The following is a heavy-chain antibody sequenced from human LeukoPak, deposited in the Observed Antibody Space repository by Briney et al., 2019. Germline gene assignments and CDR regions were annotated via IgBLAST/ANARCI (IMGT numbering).Heavy chain of an antibody. V-gene: IGHV4-38-2*01. J-gene: IGHJ4*02. D-gene: IGHD1-26*01. CDR3: AYTSIVGATGGPYYFDY. CDR2: IYHSGST. CDR1: GYSISSGYY. Sequence: PSETLSLTCAVSGYSISSGYYWGWIRQPPGKGLEWIGSIYHSGSTYYNPSLKSRVTISVDTSKNQFSLKLSSVTAADTAVYYRAYTSIVGATGGPYYFDYWGQGTLVTVSS.